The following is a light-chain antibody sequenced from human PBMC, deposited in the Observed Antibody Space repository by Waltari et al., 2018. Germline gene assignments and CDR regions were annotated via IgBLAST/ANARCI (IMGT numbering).Light chain of an antibody. CDR2: GAS. J-gene: IGKJ3*01. V-gene: IGKV3-20*01. CDR3: QQYGSSFT. Sequence: EIVLTHSPRTLSLSPGERAPLSCRASQSVSSSYLAWYQQKPGQAPRLLIYGASSRATGIPDRFSGSGSGTDFTLTISRLEPEDFAVYYCQQYGSSFTFGPGTKVDIK. CDR1: QSVSSSY.